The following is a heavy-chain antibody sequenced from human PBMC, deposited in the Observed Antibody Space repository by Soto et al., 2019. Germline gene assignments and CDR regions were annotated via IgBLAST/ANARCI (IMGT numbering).Heavy chain of an antibody. CDR2: IDPYDSAT. CDR3: ARLGLAAVVRNHVFYYAMDV. Sequence: GESLKISCKGFGFTFTNYWIGWVRQMPGKGLEWMGRIDPYDSATDYSPSFQGHVSISADKSINTAYLQWRNLRTSDNAIYYCARLGLAAVVRNHVFYYAMDVWGQGNSVTVSS. CDR1: GFTFTNYW. D-gene: IGHD6-13*01. J-gene: IGHJ6*02. V-gene: IGHV5-10-1*01.